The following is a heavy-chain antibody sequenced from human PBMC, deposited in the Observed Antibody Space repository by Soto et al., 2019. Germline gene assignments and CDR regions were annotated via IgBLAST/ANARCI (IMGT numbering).Heavy chain of an antibody. CDR2: INPNSGDT. CDR3: AKVYGDGYMGFES. Sequence: QVQLVQSGTEVKRPGDSVKVSCKASGYTFTGYYVHWVRQAPGQGLEWMGWINPNSGDTYLAQRFQGRVTMNRDTSIGTAYMELRGLTSDDTAEYYCAKVYGDGYMGFESWGQGTLVTVSS. D-gene: IGHD5-12*01. V-gene: IGHV1-2*02. J-gene: IGHJ4*02. CDR1: GYTFTGYY.